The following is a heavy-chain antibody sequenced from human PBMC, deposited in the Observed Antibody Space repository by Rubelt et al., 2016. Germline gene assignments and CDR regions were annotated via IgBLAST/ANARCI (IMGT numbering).Heavy chain of an antibody. CDR3: ARVPYGDYVWGLLGY. CDR2: ISYDGSNK. D-gene: IGHD3-16*01. CDR1: GFTFSSYA. Sequence: RSLRLSCAASGFTFSSYAMHWVRQAPGKGLEWVAVISYDGSNKYYADSVKGRFTIYRDNSKNTLYLQMNSLRAKNTAVYYCARVPYGDYVWGLLGYWGQGTLVTVSS. V-gene: IGHV3-30*04. J-gene: IGHJ4*02.